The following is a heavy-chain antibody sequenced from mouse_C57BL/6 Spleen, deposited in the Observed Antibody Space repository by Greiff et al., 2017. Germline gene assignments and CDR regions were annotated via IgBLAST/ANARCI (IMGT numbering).Heavy chain of an antibody. CDR1: GYSITSGYY. J-gene: IGHJ4*01. V-gene: IGHV3-6*01. CDR3: AREKDDYAMDY. CDR2: ISYDGSN. Sequence: EVKLQESGPGLVKPSQSLSLTCSVTGYSITSGYYWNWIRQFPGNKLEWMGYISYDGSNNYNPSLKNRISITRDTSKNQFFLKLTSVTTEDTATYYCAREKDDYAMDYWGQGTSVTVSS.